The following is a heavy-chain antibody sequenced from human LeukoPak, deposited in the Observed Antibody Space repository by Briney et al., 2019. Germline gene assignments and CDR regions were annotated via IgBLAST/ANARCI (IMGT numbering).Heavy chain of an antibody. Sequence: ASVKVSCKASGYTFTSYDINWVRQAPGQGLEWMGWVSGYNGNTNYAQKFEGRVAMITDTSSSTAYMELRSLRSDDTAIYYCARGDWFDPWGQGTLVTVSS. CDR3: ARGDWFDP. CDR2: VSGYNGNT. J-gene: IGHJ5*02. CDR1: GYTFTSYD. D-gene: IGHD2-21*01. V-gene: IGHV1-18*01.